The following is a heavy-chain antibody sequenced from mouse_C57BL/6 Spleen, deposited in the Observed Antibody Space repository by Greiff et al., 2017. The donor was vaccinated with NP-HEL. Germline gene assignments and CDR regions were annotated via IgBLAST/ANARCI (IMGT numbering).Heavy chain of an antibody. D-gene: IGHD4-1*01. V-gene: IGHV5-6*02. CDR1: GFTFSSYG. Sequence: EVMLVESGGDLVKPGGSLKLSCAASGFTFSSYGMSWVRQTPDKRLEWVATISSGGSYTYYPDSVKGRFTISSDNAKNTLYLQMSRLKSEDTAMYYCARTGPFDYWGQGTTLTVSS. CDR2: ISSGGSYT. J-gene: IGHJ2*01. CDR3: ARTGPFDY.